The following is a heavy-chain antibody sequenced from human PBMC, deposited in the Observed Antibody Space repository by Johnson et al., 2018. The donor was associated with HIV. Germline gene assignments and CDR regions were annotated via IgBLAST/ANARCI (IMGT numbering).Heavy chain of an antibody. V-gene: IGHV3-30*09. CDR2: ISDDGSNE. CDR3: ARGYILTGYSGAFDM. J-gene: IGHJ3*02. CDR1: GFTFSSYA. Sequence: QMLLVESGGGVVQPGRSLRLSCAASGFTFSSYAMHWVRQAPGKGLDWVAVISDDGSNEYYADSVKGRFAISRDNSKNTLYLQMNSLRAEDTAVYYCARGYILTGYSGAFDMWGQGTMVTVSS. D-gene: IGHD3-9*01.